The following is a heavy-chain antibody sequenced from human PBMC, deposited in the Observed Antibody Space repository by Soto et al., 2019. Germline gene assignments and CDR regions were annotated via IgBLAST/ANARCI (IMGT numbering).Heavy chain of an antibody. CDR3: ARDPVVVPAAISYYYGMDV. CDR2: IIPIFGTA. Sequence: SVKVSCKASGYTFTSYGISWVRQAPGQGLEWMGGIIPIFGTANYAQKFQGRVTITADESTSTAYMELSSLRSEDTAVYYCARDPVVVPAAISYYYGMDVWGQGTTVTVSS. V-gene: IGHV1-69*13. D-gene: IGHD2-2*01. CDR1: GYTFTSYG. J-gene: IGHJ6*02.